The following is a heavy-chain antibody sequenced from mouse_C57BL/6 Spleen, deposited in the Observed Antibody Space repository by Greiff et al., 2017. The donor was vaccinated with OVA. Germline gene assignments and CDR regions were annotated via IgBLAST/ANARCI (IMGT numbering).Heavy chain of an antibody. CDR2: ISDGGSYT. CDR1: GFTFSSYA. CDR3: ARDYDYERDYAMDY. V-gene: IGHV5-4*01. D-gene: IGHD2-4*01. J-gene: IGHJ4*01. Sequence: EVQLVESGGGLVKPGGSLKLSCAASGFTFSSYAMSWVRQTPEKRLEWVATISDGGSYTYYPDNVKGRFTISRDNAKNNLYLQMSHLKSEDTAMYYCARDYDYERDYAMDYWGQGTSVTVSS.